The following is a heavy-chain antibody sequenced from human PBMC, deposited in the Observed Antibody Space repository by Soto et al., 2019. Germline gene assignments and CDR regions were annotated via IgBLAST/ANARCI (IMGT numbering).Heavy chain of an antibody. CDR3: AKDVIMVSSYYGMDV. D-gene: IGHD3-10*01. CDR1: GFTFSSYA. J-gene: IGHJ6*02. V-gene: IGHV3-23*01. Sequence: EVQLLESGGGLVQPGGSLRLSCAAPGFTFSSYAMSWVRQAPGKGLEWVSAISGSGGSTYYADSVKGRFTISRDNSKNTLYLQMNSLRAEDTAVYYCAKDVIMVSSYYGMDVWGQGTTVTVSS. CDR2: ISGSGGST.